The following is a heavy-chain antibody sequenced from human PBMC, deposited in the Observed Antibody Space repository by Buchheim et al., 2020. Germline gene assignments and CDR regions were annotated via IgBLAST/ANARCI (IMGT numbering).Heavy chain of an antibody. V-gene: IGHV3-48*03. CDR3: ARAGVVVAATPVGLDY. Sequence: EVQLVESGGGLVQPGGSLRLSCAASGFTLSSYEMNWVRQAPGKGLEWVSYISSSGSTIYYADSVKGRFTISRDNAKNSLYLQMNSLRAEDTAVYYCARAGVVVAATPVGLDYWGQGTL. CDR1: GFTLSSYE. J-gene: IGHJ4*02. CDR2: ISSSGSTI. D-gene: IGHD2-15*01.